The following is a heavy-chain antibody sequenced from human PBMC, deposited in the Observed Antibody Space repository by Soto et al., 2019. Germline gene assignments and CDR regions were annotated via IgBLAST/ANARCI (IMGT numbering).Heavy chain of an antibody. CDR2: ISFAGNDK. CDR3: AKAPSPYYYYTMDV. Sequence: QVQLVESGGGVVQPGRSLRLSCAASGFSFSNYAMHLVRRAPGKGLEWVAVISFAGNDKYYVDTVKGRFTISRDNPKNTLFLQMNSLRTEDTAVYYCAKAPSPYYYYTMDVWGQGTTVTVSS. V-gene: IGHV3-30*18. CDR1: GFSFSNYA. J-gene: IGHJ6*02.